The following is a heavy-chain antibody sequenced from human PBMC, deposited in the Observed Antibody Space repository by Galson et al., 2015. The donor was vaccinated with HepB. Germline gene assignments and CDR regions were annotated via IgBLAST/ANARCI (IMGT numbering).Heavy chain of an antibody. J-gene: IGHJ5*02. V-gene: IGHV3-15*01. Sequence: SLRLSCAASGFTSSYTWMTWVRQAPGMGLEWVGRIKSKTDGETTDYAAPVKGRFTISRDDSKNRLYLQMNSLKTEDTAVYYCTTDVYYSTYWSWLDPWGQGTLVTVSS. CDR3: TTDVYYSTYWSWLDP. CDR1: GFTSSYTW. D-gene: IGHD2-8*02. CDR2: IKSKTDGETT.